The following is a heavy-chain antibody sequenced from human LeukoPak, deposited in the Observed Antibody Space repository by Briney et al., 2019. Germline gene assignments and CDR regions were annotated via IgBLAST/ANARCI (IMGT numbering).Heavy chain of an antibody. CDR3: ARHSGSYAVGY. V-gene: IGHV5-51*01. CDR2: IYPGDSDT. CDR1: GYSFTGYW. J-gene: IGHJ4*02. Sequence: GESLKISCKGSGYSFTGYWIGGVRPMPGKGLEWMGVIYPGDSDTRNSPSFQGQVTISADKSINTAYLQWSSLKASDTAMYYCARHSGSYAVGYWGQGTLVTVSS. D-gene: IGHD1-26*01.